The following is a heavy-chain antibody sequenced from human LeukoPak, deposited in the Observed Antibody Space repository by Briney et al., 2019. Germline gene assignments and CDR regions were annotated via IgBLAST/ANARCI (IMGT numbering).Heavy chain of an antibody. CDR3: AREAGGWYDGLGYYFDY. D-gene: IGHD6-19*01. CDR2: IYYSGST. J-gene: IGHJ4*02. V-gene: IGHV4-61*08. Sequence: PSETLSLTCTVSGGSVSSGGYYWSWIRQHPGKGLEWIGYIYYSGSTYYNPSLKSRVTISVDTSKNQFSLKLSSVTAADTAVYYCAREAGGWYDGLGYYFDYWGQGTLVTVSS. CDR1: GGSVSSGGYY.